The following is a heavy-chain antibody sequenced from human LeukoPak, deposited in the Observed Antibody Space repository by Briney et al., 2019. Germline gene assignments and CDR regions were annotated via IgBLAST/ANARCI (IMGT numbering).Heavy chain of an antibody. Sequence: PSETLSLTCAVYGGSFSGYYWSWIRQPPGKGLEWIGEVNHSGSTNYNPSLKSRITISLDTSKNQFSLQLNSVTPEDTAVYYCARELELRGYYYYMDVWGKGTTVTVSS. V-gene: IGHV4-34*01. CDR3: ARELELRGYYYYMDV. CDR2: VNHSGST. CDR1: GGSFSGYY. D-gene: IGHD1-7*01. J-gene: IGHJ6*03.